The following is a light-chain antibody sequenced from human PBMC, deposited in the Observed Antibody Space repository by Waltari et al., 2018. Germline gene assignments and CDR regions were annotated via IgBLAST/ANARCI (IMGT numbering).Light chain of an antibody. CDR1: HIVSCY. CDR2: DAS. J-gene: IGKJ4*01. CDR3: QQRRNWPLT. Sequence: EIVLTQSPATLSLSPGQRATLSCRASHIVSCYLARYQQRPGQAPRLLIYDASNRATGIPARFSGSGSETDFTLTISSLESEDSAVYYCQQRRNWPLTFGGGT. V-gene: IGKV3-11*01.